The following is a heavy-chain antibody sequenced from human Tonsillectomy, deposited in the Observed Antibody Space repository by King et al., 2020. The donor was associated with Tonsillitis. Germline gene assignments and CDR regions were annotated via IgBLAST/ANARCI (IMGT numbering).Heavy chain of an antibody. Sequence: VQLVESGAEVKKPGASVKVSCKASGYTFTGYYMHWVRQAPGQGLEWMGWINPNSGGTNYAQKFQGWVTMTRDTSISTAYMELSRLSSDDTAVYYCARENIAGGVYAFDIWGQGTMVTVSS. CDR2: INPNSGGT. CDR3: ARENIAGGVYAFDI. CDR1: GYTFTGYY. D-gene: IGHD2-15*01. V-gene: IGHV1-2*04. J-gene: IGHJ3*02.